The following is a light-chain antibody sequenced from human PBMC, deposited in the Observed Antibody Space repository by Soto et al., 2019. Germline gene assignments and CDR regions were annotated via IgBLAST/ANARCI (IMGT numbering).Light chain of an antibody. CDR1: VLSEQS. V-gene: IGLV3-25*02. CDR3: QSAELSGSSV. CDR2: KDR. Sequence: SYELTQPPSVSVSPGQTARITCSGCVLSEQSSYWYQQKPGQAPVLVISKDRERPSGIPERFSASTSGTTVTLTISGVQEEDEADYFCQSAELSGSSVFGTGTKVTVL. J-gene: IGLJ1*01.